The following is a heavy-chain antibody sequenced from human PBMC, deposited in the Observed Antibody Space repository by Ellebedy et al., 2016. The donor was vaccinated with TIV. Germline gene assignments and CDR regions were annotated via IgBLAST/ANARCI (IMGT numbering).Heavy chain of an antibody. CDR3: ARGEGNYYGMDV. J-gene: IGHJ6*02. Sequence: PGGSLRLSCAASGFTVSSNYMNWVRPAPGKGLEWVSVIYSDGSTYYADSVKGRFTISRDNSKKTQYLQMNSLRAEDTAVYYCARGEGNYYGMDVWGQGTTVTVSS. D-gene: IGHD3-10*01. V-gene: IGHV3-53*01. CDR1: GFTVSSNY. CDR2: IYSDGST.